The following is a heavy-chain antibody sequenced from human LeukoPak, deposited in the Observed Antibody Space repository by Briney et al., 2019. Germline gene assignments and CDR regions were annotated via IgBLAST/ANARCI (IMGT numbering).Heavy chain of an antibody. CDR2: ISAYNGNT. CDR3: AREENSYALQDPYYCYGMDV. J-gene: IGHJ6*02. CDR1: VYTFTSDG. Sequence: GASVKVSCKASVYTFTSDGITWVRQAPGQGREWMGWISAYNGNTNYAQKLQGRVTMTTDTSTSTAYMELRSLRSDDTAVYYCAREENSYALQDPYYCYGMDVWGQGTTVTVSS. D-gene: IGHD5-18*01. V-gene: IGHV1-18*01.